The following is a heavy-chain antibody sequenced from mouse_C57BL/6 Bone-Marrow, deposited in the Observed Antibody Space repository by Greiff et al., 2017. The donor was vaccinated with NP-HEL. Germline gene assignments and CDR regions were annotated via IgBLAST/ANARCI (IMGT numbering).Heavy chain of an antibody. D-gene: IGHD1-1*01. CDR3: ARGYYYGSSYNMDY. CDR1: GFTFSDYG. V-gene: IGHV5-17*01. Sequence: EVQVVESGGGLVKPGGSLKLSCAASGFTFSDYGMHWVRQAPEKGLEWVAYISSGSSTIYYADTVKGRFTISRDNAKNTLFLQMTSLRSEDTAMYYCARGYYYGSSYNMDYWGQGTSVTVSS. CDR2: ISSGSSTI. J-gene: IGHJ4*01.